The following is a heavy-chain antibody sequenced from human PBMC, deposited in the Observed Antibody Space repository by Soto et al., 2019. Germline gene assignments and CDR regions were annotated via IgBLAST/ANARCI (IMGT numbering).Heavy chain of an antibody. CDR2: IIPLFGTP. V-gene: IGHV1-69*01. CDR3: ARASPVICGGDPCYRLDSSFDS. J-gene: IGHJ5*01. Sequence: QVQLVQSGAEVRKPGSSLRVSCKSSGATFSTTGISWVRQAPGQGLEWMGGIIPLFGTPKYARKFQGRVSITADDATNTVYMELNSLRPVDAAVYYCARASPVICGGDPCYRLDSSFDSWGQGSLVIVSS. D-gene: IGHD2-21*02. CDR1: GATFSTTG.